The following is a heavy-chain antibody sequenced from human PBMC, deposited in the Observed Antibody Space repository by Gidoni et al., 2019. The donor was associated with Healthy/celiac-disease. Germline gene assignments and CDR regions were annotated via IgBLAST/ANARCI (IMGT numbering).Heavy chain of an antibody. V-gene: IGHV4-39*01. D-gene: IGHD2-15*01. Sequence: QLQLQESGPGLVKPSETLSLTCTVSGGSISSSSYYWGWIRQPPGKGLEWIGSIYYSGSTYYNPSLKSRVTISVDTSKNQFSLKLSSVTAADTAVYYCASWGYCSGGSCLWFDPWGQGTLVTVSS. CDR1: GGSISSSSYY. CDR3: ASWGYCSGGSCLWFDP. CDR2: IYYSGST. J-gene: IGHJ5*02.